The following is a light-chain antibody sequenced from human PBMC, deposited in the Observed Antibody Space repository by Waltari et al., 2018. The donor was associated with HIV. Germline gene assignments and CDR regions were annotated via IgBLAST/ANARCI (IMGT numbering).Light chain of an antibody. Sequence: DIQMTQSPSSLSASVGDRVTITCRASQSISSYLNWYQQKPGKAPKLLIYAASSLQSGVPSMFSRSGFGTDFTLTISSLQPKDFATYYCQQSNSSPFTFGPGTKVDIK. CDR3: QQSNSSPFT. J-gene: IGKJ3*01. CDR1: QSISSY. V-gene: IGKV1-39*01. CDR2: AAS.